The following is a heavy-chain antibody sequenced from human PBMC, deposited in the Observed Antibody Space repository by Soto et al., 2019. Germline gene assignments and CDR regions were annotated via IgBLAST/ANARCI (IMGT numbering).Heavy chain of an antibody. J-gene: IGHJ3*02. CDR3: ARQGLLSDDAFDI. CDR1: GYRFTXYW. CDR2: IYPGDSDT. V-gene: IGHV5-51*01. Sequence: GEYLKISGNVSGYRFTXYWSGWVRQMPGKGLEWMGIIYPGDSDTRYSPSFQGQVTISADKSISTAYLQWSSLKASDTAMYYCARQGLLSDDAFDIWGQGTMVTVSS.